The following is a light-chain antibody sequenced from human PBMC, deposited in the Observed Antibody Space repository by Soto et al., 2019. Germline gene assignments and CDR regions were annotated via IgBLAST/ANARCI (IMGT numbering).Light chain of an antibody. V-gene: IGKV3-20*01. CDR3: QQYGSSPWT. J-gene: IGKJ1*01. Sequence: EIVLTQSPGTLSLSPGERATLSCRASQSVSSSYLAWHQQKPGQAPRLLMYGASSRATGIPDRFSGSGSGTDFTLTISRLEPEDVAVYYCQQYGSSPWTFGQGTKVEIK. CDR1: QSVSSSY. CDR2: GAS.